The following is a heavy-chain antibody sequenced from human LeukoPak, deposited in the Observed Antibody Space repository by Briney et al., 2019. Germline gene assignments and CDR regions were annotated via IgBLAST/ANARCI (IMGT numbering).Heavy chain of an antibody. D-gene: IGHD3-22*01. CDR3: AGTGSKNYYDSSGYYVY. Sequence: GGSLRLSCAASGFTVSSNYMSWVRQAPGKGLEWVSVIYSGGSTYYADSVKGRFTISRDNSKNTLYLQMNSLRAEDTAVYYCAGTGSKNYYDSSGYYVYWGQGTLVTVSS. CDR2: IYSGGST. CDR1: GFTVSSNY. J-gene: IGHJ4*02. V-gene: IGHV3-53*01.